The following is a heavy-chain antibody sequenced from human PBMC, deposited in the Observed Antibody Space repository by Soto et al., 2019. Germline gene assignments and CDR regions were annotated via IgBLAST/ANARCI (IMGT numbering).Heavy chain of an antibody. J-gene: IGHJ4*02. Sequence: EVQLVESGGGFVQPGGSLRLSCAASGFTFRNYEMNWVRKAPGKGLEWISYISSSGSTTYYADFAAGRFTISRDNAKESLYLHLNSLRVEDTAVYYCARYGTCADWWGLGTQVTVSS. CDR2: ISSSGSTT. CDR1: GFTFRNYE. CDR3: ARYGTCADW. V-gene: IGHV3-48*03. D-gene: IGHD1-1*01.